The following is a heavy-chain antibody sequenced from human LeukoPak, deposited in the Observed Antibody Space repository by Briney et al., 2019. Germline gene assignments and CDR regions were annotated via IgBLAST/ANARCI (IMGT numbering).Heavy chain of an antibody. Sequence: PGGSLRLSCAASGFSFSGAWMSWVRQAPGKGLEWVGRAKGKTDGGTTDYAAPVRGRFTISRDDSKNTLYLQMNSLKIEDTAVYYCSTANKGYSSWGQGTLVTVSS. J-gene: IGHJ5*02. D-gene: IGHD2-15*01. CDR2: AKGKTDGGTT. V-gene: IGHV3-15*01. CDR3: STANKGYSS. CDR1: GFSFSGAW.